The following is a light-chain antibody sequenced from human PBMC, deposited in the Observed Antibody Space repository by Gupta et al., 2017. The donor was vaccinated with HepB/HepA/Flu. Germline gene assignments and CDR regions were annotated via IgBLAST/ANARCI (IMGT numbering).Light chain of an antibody. CDR3: QQYNNWPPFT. CDR2: GTS. CDR1: QSVSSN. J-gene: IGKJ3*01. V-gene: IGKV3-15*01. Sequence: EIVITQSPATLSVSPGEKATISCRASQSVSSNVDRYQQKPGQAPRLLIYGTSTRVTGILARFISSGSVTKFTPTTSSRQSADYAVYYCQQYNNWPPFTFGPGTKVDIK.